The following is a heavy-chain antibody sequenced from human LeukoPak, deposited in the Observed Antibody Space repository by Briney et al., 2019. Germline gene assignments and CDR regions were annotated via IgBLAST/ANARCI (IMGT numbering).Heavy chain of an antibody. CDR3: AKFSRALASGSYYGYFDD. CDR1: GFTFDDYA. Sequence: GGSLRLSCTASGFTFDDYAMLWVRQAPRKGLEWVSIISWDGSRTYYADSLKGRFTISRDNSKNSLYLQMNSLSTEDTALYYCAKFSRALASGSYYGYFDDWGQGTLVTVSS. CDR2: ISWDGSRT. D-gene: IGHD3-10*01. J-gene: IGHJ4*02. V-gene: IGHV3-43D*03.